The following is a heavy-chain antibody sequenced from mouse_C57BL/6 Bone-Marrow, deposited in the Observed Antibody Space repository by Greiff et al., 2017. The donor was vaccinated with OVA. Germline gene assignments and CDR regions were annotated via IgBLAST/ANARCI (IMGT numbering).Heavy chain of an antibody. CDR3: ARERLRRDYYAMDY. J-gene: IGHJ4*01. CDR2: IDPSDSYT. V-gene: IGHV1-50*01. D-gene: IGHD2-4*01. CDR1: GYTFTSYW. Sequence: VQLQQPGAELVKPGASVKLSCKASGYTFTSYWMQWVKQRPGQGLEWIGEIDPSDSYTNYNQKFKGKATLTVDTSSSTAYMQPSSLTSEDSAVYYCARERLRRDYYAMDYWGQGTSVTVSS.